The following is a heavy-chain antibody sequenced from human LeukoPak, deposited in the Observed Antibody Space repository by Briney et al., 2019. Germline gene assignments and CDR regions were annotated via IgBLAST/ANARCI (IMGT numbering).Heavy chain of an antibody. CDR2: IYYSGST. D-gene: IGHD3-22*01. CDR1: GGSISSYY. J-gene: IGHJ2*01. CDR3: ARDLSGGYGDWYFDL. Sequence: SETLSPTCTVSGGSISSYYCSWIRQPPGKGLEWIGYIYYSGSTNYNPSLKSRVTMSVDTSKNEFSLKLSSVTAADTAVYYCARDLSGGYGDWYFDLWGRGTLVTVSS. V-gene: IGHV4-59*01.